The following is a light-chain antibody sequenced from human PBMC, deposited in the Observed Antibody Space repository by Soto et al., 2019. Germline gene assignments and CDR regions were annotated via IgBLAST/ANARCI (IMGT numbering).Light chain of an antibody. CDR3: QQYYSTPLT. CDR2: WAS. V-gene: IGKV4-1*01. CDR1: QSVLYSSNNKNY. Sequence: DIVMTQSPDSLAVSLGERATINCKSSQSVLYSSNNKNYLAWYQQKPGQPPKLLIYWASTRESGVPERFSGSWSGKDFTLTISSLQAEDLGVYYCQQYYSTPLTFGQGTKVEIK. J-gene: IGKJ1*01.